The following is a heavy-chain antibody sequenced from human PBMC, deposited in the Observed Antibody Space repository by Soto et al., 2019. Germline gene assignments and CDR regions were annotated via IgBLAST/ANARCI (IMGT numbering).Heavy chain of an antibody. CDR2: INHSGST. CDR3: ASLLLWFGDQPYYYYGMDV. D-gene: IGHD3-10*01. Sequence: SETLSLTCAVYGGSFSGYYWSWIRQPPGKGLEWIGEINHSGSTNYNPSLKSRVTISVDTSKNQFSLKLSSVTAADTAVYYCASLLLWFGDQPYYYYGMDVWGQGTTVTVSS. J-gene: IGHJ6*02. V-gene: IGHV4-34*01. CDR1: GGSFSGYY.